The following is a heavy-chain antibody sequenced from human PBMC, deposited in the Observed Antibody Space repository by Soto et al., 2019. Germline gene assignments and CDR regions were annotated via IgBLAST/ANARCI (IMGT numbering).Heavy chain of an antibody. Sequence: SSTLSVTCTVSVGSISSSSYYCSGIRHPPAEGLEWIGSIYYSGSTYYNPSLKSRVTISVDTSKNQFSLKLSSVTAADTAVYYCARLGEQLVRPFYWFDPWGQGTLVTVSS. CDR1: VGSISSSSYY. J-gene: IGHJ5*02. CDR2: IYYSGST. D-gene: IGHD6-6*01. CDR3: ARLGEQLVRPFYWFDP. V-gene: IGHV4-39*01.